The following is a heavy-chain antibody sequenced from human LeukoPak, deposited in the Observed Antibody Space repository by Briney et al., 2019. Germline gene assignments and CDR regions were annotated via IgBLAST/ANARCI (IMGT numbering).Heavy chain of an antibody. D-gene: IGHD3-22*01. CDR1: GFTFSTYT. V-gene: IGHV3-21*01. Sequence: KTGGSLRLSCAASGFTFSTYTMNWVRQAPGKGLEWVSSISSDSVYIFYADSVKGRFTISRDNAKNSLYLQMDSLRAEDTAVYYCASRQYDTSGHYPFAYWGQGTLATVSS. CDR3: ASRQYDTSGHYPFAY. J-gene: IGHJ4*02. CDR2: ISSDSVYI.